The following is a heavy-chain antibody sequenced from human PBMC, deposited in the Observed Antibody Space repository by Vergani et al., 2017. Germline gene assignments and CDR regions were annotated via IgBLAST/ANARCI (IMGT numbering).Heavy chain of an antibody. J-gene: IGHJ4*02. Sequence: QVQLQQWGAGLLKPSETLSLTCAVYGGSFSGYYWSWIRQPPGKGLEWIGEINHSGSTNYNPSLKSRVTITVDTSKNQFSLKLSSVTAADTAVYYCARGLLYNRSGGPPGGYGGQGTLVTVSS. D-gene: IGHD1-14*01. CDR2: INHSGST. CDR1: GGSFSGYY. V-gene: IGHV4-34*01. CDR3: ARGLLYNRSGGPPGGY.